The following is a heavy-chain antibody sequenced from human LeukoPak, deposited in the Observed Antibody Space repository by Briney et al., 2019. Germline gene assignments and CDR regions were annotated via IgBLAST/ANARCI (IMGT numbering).Heavy chain of an antibody. CDR3: AKGMSATSGYLELDY. CDR2: ISSNGGST. J-gene: IGHJ4*02. CDR1: GFTFSSYV. V-gene: IGHV3-64*01. D-gene: IGHD3-22*01. Sequence: GGSLRLSCAASGFTFSSYVMYWVRQAPGKGLEYVSSISSNGGSTYYANSVKGRFTISRDNSKNTLYLQMASLRAEDTAVYYCAKGMSATSGYLELDYWGQGTLVTVSS.